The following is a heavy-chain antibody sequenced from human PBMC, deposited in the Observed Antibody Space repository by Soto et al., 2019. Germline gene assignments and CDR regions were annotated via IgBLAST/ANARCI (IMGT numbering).Heavy chain of an antibody. CDR1: GGSFSGYY. J-gene: IGHJ4*02. CDR3: ARVLGTTTVNSWPRFDY. V-gene: IGHV4-34*01. Sequence: QVQLQQWGAGLLKPSETLSLTCAVYGGSFSGYYWSWIRQPPGKGLECIGEINHSGSTNYHPSLKSRVTISVDTAKNQFSLNRSSVNVADTAVYYWARVLGTTTVNSWPRFDYWGEGTLVVVSS. CDR2: INHSGST. D-gene: IGHD4-17*01.